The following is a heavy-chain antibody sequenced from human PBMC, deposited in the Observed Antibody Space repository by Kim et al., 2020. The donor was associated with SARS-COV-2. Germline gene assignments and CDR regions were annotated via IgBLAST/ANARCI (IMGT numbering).Heavy chain of an antibody. CDR3: AKHFGSSGSEFHH. J-gene: IGHJ1*01. V-gene: IGHV3-23*01. D-gene: IGHD3-22*01. Sequence: YYADSVKGRFIISRDNSKNTLHLQMNSLRAEDTARYYCAKHFGSSGSEFHHWGQGTLVTVSS.